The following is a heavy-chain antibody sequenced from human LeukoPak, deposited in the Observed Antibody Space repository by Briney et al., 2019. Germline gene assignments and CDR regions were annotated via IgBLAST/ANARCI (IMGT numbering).Heavy chain of an antibody. Sequence: GGSLRLSCAASGFTFSDYYMSWIRQAPGKGLEWVSYISSSGSTIYYADSVKGRFTISRDNAKNPLYLQMNSLRAEDTAVYYCARDSDPLTTDDAFDIWGQGTMVTVSS. D-gene: IGHD4-17*01. CDR2: ISSSGSTI. CDR3: ARDSDPLTTDDAFDI. J-gene: IGHJ3*02. V-gene: IGHV3-11*01. CDR1: GFTFSDYY.